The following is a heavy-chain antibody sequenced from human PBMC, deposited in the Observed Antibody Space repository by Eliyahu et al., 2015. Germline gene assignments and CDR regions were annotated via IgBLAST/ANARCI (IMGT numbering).Heavy chain of an antibody. Sequence: EVQLVESGGGLVKPGGSLRLXXAASGFTFSNXWMSWVRQAPGKGLEWVGRIKSKTDGGTTDYAAPVKGRFTISRDDSKNTLYLQMNSLKTEDTAVYYCTTGMGVITEKSFDYWGQGTLVTVSS. J-gene: IGHJ4*02. CDR3: TTGMGVITEKSFDY. CDR2: IKSKTDGGTT. CDR1: GFTFSNXW. D-gene: IGHD3-10*01. V-gene: IGHV3-15*01.